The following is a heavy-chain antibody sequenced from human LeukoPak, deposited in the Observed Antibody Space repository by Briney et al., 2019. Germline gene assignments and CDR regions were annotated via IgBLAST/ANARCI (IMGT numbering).Heavy chain of an antibody. CDR3: ARGVPEYYDFWSGYFYYFDY. CDR2: IYYSGST. Sequence: NPSETLSLTCTVSGGSISSYYWSWIRRPPGKGLEWIGYIYYSGSTNYNPSLKSRVTILVDTSKNQFSLKLTSVTAADTAVYYCARGVPEYYDFWSGYFYYFDYWGQGTLVTVSS. V-gene: IGHV4-59*01. J-gene: IGHJ4*02. D-gene: IGHD3-3*01. CDR1: GGSISSYY.